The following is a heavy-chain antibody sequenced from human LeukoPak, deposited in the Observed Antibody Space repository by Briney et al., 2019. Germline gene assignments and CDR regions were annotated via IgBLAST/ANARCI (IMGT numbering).Heavy chain of an antibody. D-gene: IGHD3-22*01. CDR1: GGSVSSSTYY. J-gene: IGHJ4*02. V-gene: IGHV4-39*01. CDR3: ARHSYDTTGYYPDY. Sequence: TLSLTCTVSGGSVSSSTYYWGWIRQPPGKGLECIGIIYYSGSTYYNPSLKSRVTISADTSMNQFSLKLTSVTAADTAVHYCARHSYDTTGYYPDYWGQGTLVTVSS. CDR2: IYYSGST.